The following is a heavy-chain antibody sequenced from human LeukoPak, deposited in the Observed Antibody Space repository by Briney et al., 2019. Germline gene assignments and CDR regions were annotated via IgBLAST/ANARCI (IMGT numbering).Heavy chain of an antibody. Sequence: GGSLRLSCAASGFTFSSYAMHWVRQAPGKGLEWVAVISYDGSNKYYADSVKGQFTISRDNSKNTLYLQMNSLRAEDTAVYYCARDTNFDYWGQGTLVTVSS. CDR3: ARDTNFDY. V-gene: IGHV3-30-3*01. CDR1: GFTFSSYA. CDR2: ISYDGSNK. D-gene: IGHD1-1*01. J-gene: IGHJ4*02.